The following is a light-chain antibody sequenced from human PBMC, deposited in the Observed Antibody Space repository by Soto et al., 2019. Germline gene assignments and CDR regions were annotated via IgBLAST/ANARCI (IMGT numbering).Light chain of an antibody. CDR1: SSDLGVYNY. CDR2: EVS. V-gene: IGLV2-8*01. Sequence: QSALTQPPSASGSPGQSVTISCTGTSSDLGVYNYVSWYQYHPGKAPKLMIYEVSRRPSGVPDRFSGSKSGNTASLTVSGLQAEDEADYYCSSYAGGTVGVFGGGTKLTVL. CDR3: SSYAGGTVGV. J-gene: IGLJ3*02.